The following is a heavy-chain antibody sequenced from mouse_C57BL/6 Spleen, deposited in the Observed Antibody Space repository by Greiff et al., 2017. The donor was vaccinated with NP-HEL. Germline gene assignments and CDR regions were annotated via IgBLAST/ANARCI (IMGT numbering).Heavy chain of an antibody. J-gene: IGHJ2*01. CDR2: IYPGDGDT. CDR1: GYAFSSYW. Sequence: QVQLQQSGAELVKPGASVKISCKASGYAFSSYWMNWVKQRPGKGLEWIGQIYPGDGDTNYNGKFKGKATLTADKSSSTAYMQLSSLTSEDAAVYFCARGYYGSSYYFDYWGQGPTLTVSS. D-gene: IGHD1-1*01. CDR3: ARGYYGSSYYFDY. V-gene: IGHV1-80*01.